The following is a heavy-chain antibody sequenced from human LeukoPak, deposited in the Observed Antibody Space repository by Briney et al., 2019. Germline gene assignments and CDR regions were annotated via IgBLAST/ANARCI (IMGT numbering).Heavy chain of an antibody. CDR1: GGSIRSSSYY. CDR2: IYYSGST. V-gene: IGHV4-61*01. J-gene: IGHJ4*02. CDR3: ARDGVAVAGGFDY. D-gene: IGHD6-19*01. Sequence: SETLSLTCTVSGGSIRSSSYYWGWIRQPPGKGLEWIGYIYYSGSTNYNPSLKSRVTISVDTSKNQFSLKLSSVTAADTAVYYCARDGVAVAGGFDYWGQGTLVTVSS.